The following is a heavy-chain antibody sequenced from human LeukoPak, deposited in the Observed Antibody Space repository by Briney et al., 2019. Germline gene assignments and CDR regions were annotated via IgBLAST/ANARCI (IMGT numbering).Heavy chain of an antibody. J-gene: IGHJ5*02. V-gene: IGHV3-30*02. CDR2: IRFGGSSK. Sequence: GGSLRLSCAASGLRFSNYGMHWVRQAPGKGLEWVAFIRFGGSSKYFADSVKGRFIISRDNFQNTLILQMNNLRAEDRAVYYCARSGYHGSGSYYSLDGFDPWGQGTLVTVSS. CDR1: GLRFSNYG. D-gene: IGHD3-10*01. CDR3: ARSGYHGSGSYYSLDGFDP.